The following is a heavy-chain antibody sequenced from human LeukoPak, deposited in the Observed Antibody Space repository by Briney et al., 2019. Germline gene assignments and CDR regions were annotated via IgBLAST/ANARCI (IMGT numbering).Heavy chain of an antibody. J-gene: IGHJ4*02. Sequence: RPSETLSLTCTVSGGSISNYYWSWIRQPPGKGKEWIGYISTSGSTNSNPSLKSRVTMSVDTSQNQFSLNLSSVAAADTAVYYCERLHGGKGQYYFDFWGQGTLVTVSS. D-gene: IGHD4-23*01. CDR2: ISTSGST. CDR1: GGSISNYY. V-gene: IGHV4-4*09. CDR3: ERLHGGKGQYYFDF.